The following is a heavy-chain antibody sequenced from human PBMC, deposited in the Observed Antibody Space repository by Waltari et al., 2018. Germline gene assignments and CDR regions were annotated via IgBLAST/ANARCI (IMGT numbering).Heavy chain of an antibody. CDR1: GFTFGDYA. CDR2: IRSKAYGGTT. Sequence: EVQLVESGGGLVQPGRSLRLSCTASGFTFGDYAMSWFRPAPGKGLEWVGFIRSKAYGGTTEYAASGKGRFTISRDDSKSIAYLQMNSLKTEDTAVYYCTRDDSDYYDSSGYYYGSGAFDIWGQGTMVTVSS. D-gene: IGHD3-22*01. CDR3: TRDDSDYYDSSGYYYGSGAFDI. V-gene: IGHV3-49*03. J-gene: IGHJ3*02.